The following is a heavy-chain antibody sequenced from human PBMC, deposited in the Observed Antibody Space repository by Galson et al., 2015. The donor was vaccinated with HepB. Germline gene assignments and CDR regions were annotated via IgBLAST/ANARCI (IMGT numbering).Heavy chain of an antibody. Sequence: SLRLSCAVSGFTLSTYVMNWVRQVPGKGLEWVSGISGSGGSTHYADSVKGRFTISRDNSKNALYLQMNSLRAEDTAVYYCAKVTRVGPRYSSGSYAGHYGMDVWGQGTTVTVSS. CDR3: AKVTRVGPRYSSGSYAGHYGMDV. CDR1: GFTLSTYV. J-gene: IGHJ6*02. CDR2: ISGSGGST. V-gene: IGHV3-23*01. D-gene: IGHD6-19*01.